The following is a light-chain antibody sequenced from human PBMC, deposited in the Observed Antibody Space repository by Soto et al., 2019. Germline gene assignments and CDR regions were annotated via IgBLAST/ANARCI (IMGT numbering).Light chain of an antibody. Sequence: EIVLTQSPATLSSSPGEIATLSCRASQYVGTRLAWYQHKPGQAPRLLIYDATYRATGIPARFSGSGSGTDFTLSISSLEPEDFAVYYCQHRSGWLRTFGQGTKVDIK. J-gene: IGKJ1*01. CDR2: DAT. CDR3: QHRSGWLRT. V-gene: IGKV3-11*01. CDR1: QYVGTR.